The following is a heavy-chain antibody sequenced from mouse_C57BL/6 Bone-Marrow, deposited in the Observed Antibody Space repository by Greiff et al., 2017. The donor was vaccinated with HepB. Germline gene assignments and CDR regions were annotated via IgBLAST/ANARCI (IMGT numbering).Heavy chain of an antibody. CDR2: IYPGSGST. Sequence: VQLQQSGAELVKPGASVKMSCKASGYTFTSYWITWVKQRPGQGLEWIGDIYPGSGSTNYNEKFKSKATLTVDTSSSTAYMQLSSLTSEDSAVYYCAYLILRQNAMDYWGQGTSVTVSS. V-gene: IGHV1-55*01. J-gene: IGHJ4*01. CDR1: GYTFTSYW. CDR3: AYLILRQNAMDY. D-gene: IGHD1-1*01.